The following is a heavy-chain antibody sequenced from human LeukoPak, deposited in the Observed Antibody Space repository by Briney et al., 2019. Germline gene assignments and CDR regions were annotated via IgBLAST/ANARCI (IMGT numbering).Heavy chain of an antibody. V-gene: IGHV3-23*01. J-gene: IGHJ5*02. D-gene: IGHD6-19*01. Sequence: GGALRLSCAASGFTFSSYDMTWVRQAPGRGLEWVSSIRPSGDSTYYGDSVKGRFTISRDNSKNTVYLQMNNMRVDDTAVYYCARVAGWHWFDPWGQGTLVTVSS. CDR1: GFTFSSYD. CDR3: ARVAGWHWFDP. CDR2: IRPSGDST.